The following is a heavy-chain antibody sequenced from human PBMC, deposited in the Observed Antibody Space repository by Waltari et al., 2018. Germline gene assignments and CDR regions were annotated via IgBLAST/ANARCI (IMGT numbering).Heavy chain of an antibody. CDR2: IHTGGANT. J-gene: IGHJ4*02. D-gene: IGHD5-18*01. Sequence: VQLVETGGGLVQPGGSLRLSCAASGFTFSSYAMQWVRQAPGKGLEWISTIHTGGANTYYADSVKGRFTISRDNSKNTLSLQMNSLRPDDTAVYYCAKGGIQRVQTKFDYWGQGVLVTVSS. CDR3: AKGGIQRVQTKFDY. V-gene: IGHV3-NL1*01. CDR1: GFTFSSYA.